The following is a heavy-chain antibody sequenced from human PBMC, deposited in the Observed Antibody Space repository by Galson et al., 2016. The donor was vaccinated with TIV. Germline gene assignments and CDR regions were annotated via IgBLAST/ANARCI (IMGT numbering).Heavy chain of an antibody. Sequence: CAISGDSVSSNSAAWHWIRQSPSRGLEGLGRTYCRSRCYYDYADTVKSRITIDSDTSKNQFPLQLNSVTSEDTAVYYCARAAGRNGATCHVTCECFDFWGQGTQVTVSS. CDR3: ARAAGRNGATCHVTCECFDF. J-gene: IGHJ3*01. CDR2: TYCRSRCYY. D-gene: IGHD3-10*01. V-gene: IGHV6-1*01. CDR1: GDSVSSNSAA.